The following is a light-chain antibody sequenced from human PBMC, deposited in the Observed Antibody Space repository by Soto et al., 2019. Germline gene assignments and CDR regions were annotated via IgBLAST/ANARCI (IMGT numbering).Light chain of an antibody. J-gene: IGKJ4*01. CDR3: QQYNNGPRT. CDR1: ESVSSN. CDR2: GAS. Sequence: EIVMTQSPATLSVSPGERATLSCRASESVSSNLAWYQQKPGQAPRLLIYGASTRATGIRARFSGSGSGTEFTLTISSLQSEDFAVYYCQQYNNGPRTFGGGTKVEIK. V-gene: IGKV3-15*01.